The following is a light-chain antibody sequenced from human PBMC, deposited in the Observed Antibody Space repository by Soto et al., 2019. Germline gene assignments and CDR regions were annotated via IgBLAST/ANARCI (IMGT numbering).Light chain of an antibody. Sequence: GDRVTITCRASQGIRSYLAWYQQRPGKAPELLIYGASTLRPGGASRFSGSGSGTEFTLTISSLQPEDFATYFCQQLNTFPPFFTFGPGTKGDIK. J-gene: IGKJ3*01. CDR2: GAS. CDR1: QGIRSY. CDR3: QQLNTFPPFFT. V-gene: IGKV1-9*01.